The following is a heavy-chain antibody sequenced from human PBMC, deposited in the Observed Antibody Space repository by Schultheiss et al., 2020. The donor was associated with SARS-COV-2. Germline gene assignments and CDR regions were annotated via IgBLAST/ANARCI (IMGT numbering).Heavy chain of an antibody. Sequence: GGSLRLSCAASGFTFSSYSMNWVRQAPGKGLEWVSAISGSGGSTYYADSVKGRFTISRDNSKNTLYLQMNSLRAEDTAVYYCAKHVCYCSNGVPYGMGVWGQGTTVTVSS. CDR3: AKHVCYCSNGVPYGMGV. CDR1: GFTFSSYS. V-gene: IGHV3-23*01. J-gene: IGHJ6*02. CDR2: ISGSGGST. D-gene: IGHD2-8*01.